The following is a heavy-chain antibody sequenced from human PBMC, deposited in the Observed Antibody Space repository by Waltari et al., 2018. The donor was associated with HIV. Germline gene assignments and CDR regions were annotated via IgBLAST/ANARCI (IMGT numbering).Heavy chain of an antibody. Sequence: QVQLVESGGGVVQPGSSLRLSCATSGFTLRRSGMHWVRQAPGKGLEWVTVIWYDGSKKYYADSVKGRFTISRDNSKNTLYLQMNSLRIEDTAVYYCARKYSSSWGAPFDYWGQGTLVTVSS. CDR2: IWYDGSKK. D-gene: IGHD6-13*01. CDR1: GFTLRRSG. V-gene: IGHV3-33*01. CDR3: ARKYSSSWGAPFDY. J-gene: IGHJ4*02.